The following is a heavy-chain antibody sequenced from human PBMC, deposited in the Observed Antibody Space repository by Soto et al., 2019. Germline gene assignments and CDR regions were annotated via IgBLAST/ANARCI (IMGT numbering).Heavy chain of an antibody. CDR1: GFTFSSYG. D-gene: IGHD6-6*01. CDR3: ARDRGPPWWNIAARPGGMDV. J-gene: IGHJ6*02. Sequence: GSLRLSCAASGFTFSSYGMHWVRQAPGKGLEWVAVIWYDGSNKYYADSVKGRFTISRDNSKNTLYLQMNSLRAEDTAVYYCARDRGPPWWNIAARPGGMDVWGQGTTVTVYS. V-gene: IGHV3-33*01. CDR2: IWYDGSNK.